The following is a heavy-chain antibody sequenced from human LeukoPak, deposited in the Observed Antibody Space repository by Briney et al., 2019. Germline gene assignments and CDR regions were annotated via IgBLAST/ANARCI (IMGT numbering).Heavy chain of an antibody. D-gene: IGHD5-12*01. CDR3: ARDRTGDIVATGNWFDP. CDR2: IIPIFGTA. CDR1: GGTFSSYA. J-gene: IGHJ5*02. V-gene: IGHV1-69*05. Sequence: ASVKASCKASGGTFSSYAISWVRQAPGQGLEWMGGIIPIFGTANYAQKFQGRVTITTDESTSTAYMELSSLRSEDTAVYYCARDRTGDIVATGNWFDPWGQGTLVTVSS.